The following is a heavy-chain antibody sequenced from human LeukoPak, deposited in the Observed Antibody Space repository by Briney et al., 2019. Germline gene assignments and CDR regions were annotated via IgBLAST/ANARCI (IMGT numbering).Heavy chain of an antibody. CDR2: ISPSGGST. CDR3: ATAGYSYGDRFGGY. V-gene: IGHV1-46*01. D-gene: IGHD5-18*01. J-gene: IGHJ4*02. CDR1: GYTFTSNY. Sequence: ASVKVSCKAFGYTFTSNYMHWVRQAPGQGPEWMGVISPSGGSTTYAQKFQGRVTLTRDMSTSTDYLELSSLRSEDTAVYYCATAGYSYGDRFGGYWGQGTLVTVSS.